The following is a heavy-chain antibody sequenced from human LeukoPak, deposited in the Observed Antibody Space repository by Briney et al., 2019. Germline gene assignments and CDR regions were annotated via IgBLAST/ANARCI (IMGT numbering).Heavy chain of an antibody. CDR1: GYTFTSYY. J-gene: IGHJ4*02. CDR2: INPNSGGT. CDR3: AREYYGSGGRYYFDY. Sequence: GASVKVSCKASGYTFTSYYMHWVRQAPGQGLEWMGWINPNSGGTNYAQKLQGRVTMTTDTSTSTAYMELRSLRSDDTAVYYCAREYYGSGGRYYFDYWGQGTLVTVSS. V-gene: IGHV1-2*02. D-gene: IGHD3-10*01.